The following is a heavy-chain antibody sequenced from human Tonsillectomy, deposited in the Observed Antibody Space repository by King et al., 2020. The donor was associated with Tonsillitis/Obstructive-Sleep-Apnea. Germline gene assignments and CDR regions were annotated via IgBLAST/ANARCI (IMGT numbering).Heavy chain of an antibody. V-gene: IGHV7-4-1*02. CDR2: INTDTGNP. Sequence: VQLVESGSELKKPGASVKISCKASGYTFNKFAMMWVRQAPGQGLEWMGWINTDTGNPTYAQGFTGRFVFSFDTYVRTAYLQITDLKAEDTAVYYCAREFNSGFWGPDYWGRGTLVTVSS. D-gene: IGHD6-19*01. J-gene: IGHJ4*02. CDR1: GYTFNKFA. CDR3: AREFNSGFWGPDY.